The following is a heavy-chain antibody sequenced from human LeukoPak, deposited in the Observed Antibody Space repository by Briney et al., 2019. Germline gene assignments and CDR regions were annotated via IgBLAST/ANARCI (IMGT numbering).Heavy chain of an antibody. CDR3: VKGDRGDSGYAIRGAFDI. CDR2: ISSSGGTT. Sequence: GGSLRLSCSASGFTFSTYVMHRVRQAPGKGLEYVSVISSSGGTTYYADSVKGRFTISRDNSKNTLYLQMSSLRAEDTAVYYCVKGDRGDSGYAIRGAFDIWGQGTMVTVSS. D-gene: IGHD5-12*01. V-gene: IGHV3-64D*06. CDR1: GFTFSTYV. J-gene: IGHJ3*02.